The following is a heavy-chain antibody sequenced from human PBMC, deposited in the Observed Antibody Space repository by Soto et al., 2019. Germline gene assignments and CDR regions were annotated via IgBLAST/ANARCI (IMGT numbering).Heavy chain of an antibody. CDR2: INPNSGGT. J-gene: IGHJ4*02. D-gene: IGHD5-12*01. CDR1: GYTFTGYY. V-gene: IGHV1-2*04. CDR3: ARAAYEVDSFDY. Sequence: ASVKDSCKASGYTFTGYYMHWVGQAPGQGLEGMGCINPNSGGTNYAQKFQGWVTMTRDTSINTAYMELSRLRADDAAVYYCARAAYEVDSFDYWGQGTLVTVSS.